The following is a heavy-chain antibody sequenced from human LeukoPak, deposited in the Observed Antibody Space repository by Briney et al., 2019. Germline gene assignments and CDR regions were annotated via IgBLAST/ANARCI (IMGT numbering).Heavy chain of an antibody. D-gene: IGHD5-18*01. CDR2: ISAYNGNT. CDR1: GGTFSSYA. V-gene: IGHV1-18*01. Sequence: ASVKVSCKASGGTFSSYAISWVRQAPGQGLEWMGWISAYNGNTNYAQKLQGRVTMTTDTSTSTAYMELRSLRSDDTAVYYCAREGFRGYSYGIDYWGQGTLVTVSS. J-gene: IGHJ4*02. CDR3: AREGFRGYSYGIDY.